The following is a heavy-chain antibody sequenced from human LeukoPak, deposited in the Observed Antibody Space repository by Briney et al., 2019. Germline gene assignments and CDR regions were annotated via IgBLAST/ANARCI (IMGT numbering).Heavy chain of an antibody. CDR3: ARDYYYDSSGYLDAFDI. J-gene: IGHJ3*02. Sequence: GGSLRLSCAASGFTFSSYGMHWVRQAPGKGLEWVAVIWYDGSNKYYADSVKGRFTISRDSSKNTLYLQMNSLRAEDTAVYYCARDYYYDSSGYLDAFDIWGQGTMVTVSS. V-gene: IGHV3-33*01. D-gene: IGHD3-22*01. CDR2: IWYDGSNK. CDR1: GFTFSSYG.